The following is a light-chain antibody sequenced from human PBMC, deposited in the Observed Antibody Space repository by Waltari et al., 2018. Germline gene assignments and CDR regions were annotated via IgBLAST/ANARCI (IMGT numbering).Light chain of an antibody. CDR2: VNSDGSH. Sequence: LVLTPSPSASASLGASVKLTCSLPGEYSAYSIALPHQQPRKGPRYLMTVNSDGSHKKGDGISERFSGSSSDLDRYLIISRLQSDDEADYFCQTWGTGIQVFGSGTKLTVL. V-gene: IGLV4-69*01. CDR1: GEYSAYS. J-gene: IGLJ3*02. CDR3: QTWGTGIQV.